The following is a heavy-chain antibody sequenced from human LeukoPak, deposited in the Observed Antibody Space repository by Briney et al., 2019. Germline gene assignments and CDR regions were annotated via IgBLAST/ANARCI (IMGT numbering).Heavy chain of an antibody. V-gene: IGHV4-59*01. J-gene: IGHJ6*02. CDR1: SGSISSYY. D-gene: IGHD3-9*01. Sequence: SETLSLTCTVSSGSISSYYWSWIRQPPGKGLEWIGYIYYSGSTNYNPSLKSRVTISVDTSKNQFSLKLSSVTAADTAVYYCARSISGSVLRYFDWLPTTEYYYYGMDVWGQGTTVTVSS. CDR3: ARSISGSVLRYFDWLPTTEYYYYGMDV. CDR2: IYYSGST.